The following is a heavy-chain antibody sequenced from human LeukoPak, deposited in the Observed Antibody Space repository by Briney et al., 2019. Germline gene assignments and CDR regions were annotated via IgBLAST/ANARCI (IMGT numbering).Heavy chain of an antibody. V-gene: IGHV1-18*01. CDR1: GYTFTSYG. Sequence: ASVKVSCEASGYTFTSYGISWVRQAPGQGLEWMGWISAYNGNTNYAQKLQGRVTMTTDTSTSTAYMELRSLRSDDTAVYYCARDGGSRYCSGGSCSYPIDYWGQGTLVTVSS. CDR3: ARDGGSRYCSGGSCSYPIDY. D-gene: IGHD2-15*01. J-gene: IGHJ4*02. CDR2: ISAYNGNT.